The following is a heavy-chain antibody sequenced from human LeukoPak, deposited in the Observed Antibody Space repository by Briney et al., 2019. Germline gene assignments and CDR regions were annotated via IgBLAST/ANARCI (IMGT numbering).Heavy chain of an antibody. CDR1: GFTFSSYA. Sequence: GRSLRLSCAASGFTFSSYAMHWVRQAPGKGLEWVAVISYDGSNKYYADSVKGRFTISRDNSKNTLYLQMNSLRAEDTAVYYCARANTYYYDSSGYLNWGQGTLVTVSS. J-gene: IGHJ4*02. D-gene: IGHD3-22*01. V-gene: IGHV3-30*14. CDR2: ISYDGSNK. CDR3: ARANTYYYDSSGYLN.